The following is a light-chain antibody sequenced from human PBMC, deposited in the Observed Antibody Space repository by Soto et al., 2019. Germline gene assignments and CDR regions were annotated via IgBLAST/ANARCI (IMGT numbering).Light chain of an antibody. CDR2: KAS. CDR1: QTISSW. J-gene: IGKJ1*01. CDR3: QQYNSYSWT. Sequence: DIQMTQSPSTLSGSVGDRVTITCRASQTISSWLAWYQQKPGQAPELLIYKASNLQSGVPSRFSGSGSGTDFTLTISSLQPDDFATYYCQQYNSYSWTFGQGTKVDIK. V-gene: IGKV1-5*03.